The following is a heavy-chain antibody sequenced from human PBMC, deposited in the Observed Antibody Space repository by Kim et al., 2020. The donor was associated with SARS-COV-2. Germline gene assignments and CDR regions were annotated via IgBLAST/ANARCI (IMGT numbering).Heavy chain of an antibody. J-gene: IGHJ4*02. CDR3: ARDRAGYYDSSEEYYFDY. CDR2: ISAYNGNT. CDR1: GYTFTSYG. Sequence: ASVKVSCKASGYTFTSYGISWVRQAPGQGLEWMGWISAYNGNTNYAQKLQGRVTMTTDTSTSTAYMELRSLRSDDTAVYYCARDRAGYYDSSEEYYFDYWGQGTLVTVSS. D-gene: IGHD3-22*01. V-gene: IGHV1-18*01.